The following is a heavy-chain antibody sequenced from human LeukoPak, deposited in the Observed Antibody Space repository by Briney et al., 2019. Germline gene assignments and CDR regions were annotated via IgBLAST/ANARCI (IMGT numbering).Heavy chain of an antibody. CDR1: GGSISSSSYY. D-gene: IGHD2-15*01. V-gene: IGHV4-39*07. Sequence: SETLSLTCTVSGGSISSSSYYWGWIRQPPGKGLEWIGSIYYSGSTYYNPSLKSRVTISVDTSKNQFSLKLSSVTAADTAVYYCARRYCSGGSCYSNWFDPWGQGTLVTVSS. CDR3: ARRYCSGGSCYSNWFDP. J-gene: IGHJ5*02. CDR2: IYYSGST.